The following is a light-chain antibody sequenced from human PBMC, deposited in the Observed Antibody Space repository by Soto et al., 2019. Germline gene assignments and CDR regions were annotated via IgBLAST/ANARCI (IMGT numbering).Light chain of an antibody. V-gene: IGKV1-9*01. CDR2: DAS. CDR1: QGISSY. CDR3: QQYNNWPET. Sequence: IQLTQSPSSLYASVGDRVTITCRASQGISSYLGWYQQKPGKAPNLLIYDASTLHSGVPSRFSGGGSGTDFTLTISSLQSEDFAVYYCQQYNNWPETFGQGTKVDIK. J-gene: IGKJ1*01.